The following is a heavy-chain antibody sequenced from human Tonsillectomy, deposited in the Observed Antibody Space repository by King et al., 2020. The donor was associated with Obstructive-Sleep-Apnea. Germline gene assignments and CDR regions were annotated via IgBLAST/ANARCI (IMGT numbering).Heavy chain of an antibody. V-gene: IGHV3-23*04. J-gene: IGHJ4*02. Sequence: VQLVESGGGLVQPGGSLRLSCAASGFTFSSYAMSWVRQAPGKGLVWVSGISGSGCSTYYADSVKGRFTISRDNSKNTLYLQMNSLRAEDTAVYYCAKVGEAVAIFDYWGQGTLVTVSS. CDR2: ISGSGCST. CDR1: GFTFSSYA. CDR3: AKVGEAVAIFDY. D-gene: IGHD6-19*01.